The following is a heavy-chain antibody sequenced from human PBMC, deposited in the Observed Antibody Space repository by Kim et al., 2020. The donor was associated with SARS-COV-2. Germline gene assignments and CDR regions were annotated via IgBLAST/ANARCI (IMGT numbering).Heavy chain of an antibody. CDR2: ISGSGGST. D-gene: IGHD1-1*01. V-gene: IGHV3-23*01. CDR3: AKRTGEGTWNRDAFDI. Sequence: GGSLRLSCAASGFTFSSLAMSWVRQAPGKGLEWVSVISGSGGSTNYADSVKGRFTISRDNSKNTLYVQMNSLRAEDTAVYYCAKRTGEGTWNRDAFDIWGQGTMVIVSS. J-gene: IGHJ3*02. CDR1: GFTFSSLA.